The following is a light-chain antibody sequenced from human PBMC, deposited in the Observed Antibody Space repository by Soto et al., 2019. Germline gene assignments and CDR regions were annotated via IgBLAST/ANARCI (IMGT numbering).Light chain of an antibody. CDR2: STN. CDR3: VLYMGSGIWV. Sequence: QAVVTQEPSFSVSPGRTVTLTCGLSSGSVSTSYYPSWYQQTPGQAPRTLIYSTNTRSSGVPDRFSGSILGNKAALTITGAQAEDESDYYCVLYMGSGIWVFGGGTSSPS. V-gene: IGLV8-61*01. J-gene: IGLJ3*02. CDR1: SGSVSTSYY.